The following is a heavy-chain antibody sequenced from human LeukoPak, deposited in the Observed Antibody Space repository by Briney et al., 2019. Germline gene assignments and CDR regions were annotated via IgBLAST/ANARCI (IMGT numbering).Heavy chain of an antibody. V-gene: IGHV3-15*01. CDR1: GFTFSNAW. CDR2: IKSKTDGGTT. Sequence: PGGSLRLSCAASGFTFSNAWMSWVRQAPGKGLEWVGRIKSKTDGGTTDYAAPVKGRFTISRDDSKNTLYLQMNSLKTEDTAVYYCTTEPIEYSSGVDYWGQGTLVTVSS. D-gene: IGHD6-25*01. CDR3: TTEPIEYSSGVDY. J-gene: IGHJ4*02.